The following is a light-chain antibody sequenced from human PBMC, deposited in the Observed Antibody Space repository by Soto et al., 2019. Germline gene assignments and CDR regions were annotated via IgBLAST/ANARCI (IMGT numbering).Light chain of an antibody. V-gene: IGLV1-40*01. Sequence: QLVLTQPPSVSGAPGQRVTISCTGSSSNIGAGYDVHWYQQLPGTAPKLLIYGNSNRPSGVPDRFSGSKSGTSASLAITGLQAEDEADYYCQSYDSSSLVVFGGGTKLTVL. CDR2: GNS. CDR1: SSNIGAGYD. J-gene: IGLJ2*01. CDR3: QSYDSSSLVV.